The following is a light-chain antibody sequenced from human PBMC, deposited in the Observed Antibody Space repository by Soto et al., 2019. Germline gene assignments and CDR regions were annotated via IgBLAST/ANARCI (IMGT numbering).Light chain of an antibody. CDR1: HSVDSN. V-gene: IGKV3D-15*01. CDR2: GAS. Sequence: EIVMTQSPATPSVSPGEGATLSCRASHSVDSNLARYQQKPGQPPRLLIFGASTMATGIPTRFSGGGSGTDFAPPISSLQSEDFGLYFCQQYYKCFLNFGGGNNVAI. CDR3: QQYYKCFLN. J-gene: IGKJ4*01.